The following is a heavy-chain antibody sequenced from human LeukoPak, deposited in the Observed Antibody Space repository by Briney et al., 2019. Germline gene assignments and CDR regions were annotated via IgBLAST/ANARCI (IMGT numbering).Heavy chain of an antibody. Sequence: GASVKVSCKASGYTFTGYYMHWVRQAPGQGLEGMGWINPNSGGTNYAQKFQGRVTMTRDTSISTAYMELSRLRSDDTAVYYCARDRVTMVRGVRSPFDYWGQGTLVTVSS. J-gene: IGHJ4*02. V-gene: IGHV1-2*02. CDR1: GYTFTGYY. D-gene: IGHD3-10*01. CDR2: INPNSGGT. CDR3: ARDRVTMVRGVRSPFDY.